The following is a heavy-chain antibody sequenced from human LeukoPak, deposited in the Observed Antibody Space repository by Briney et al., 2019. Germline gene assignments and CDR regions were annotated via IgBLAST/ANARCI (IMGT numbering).Heavy chain of an antibody. Sequence: SQTLSLTCTVSGGSISSGGYYWSWIRQHPGKGLEWIGYIYYSGSTYYNPSLKGRVTISVDTSKNQFSLKLSSVTAADTAVYYCARLLAYCGGDCYAADYWGQGTLVTVSS. CDR1: GGSISSGGYY. V-gene: IGHV4-31*03. CDR2: IYYSGST. D-gene: IGHD2-21*02. J-gene: IGHJ4*02. CDR3: ARLLAYCGGDCYAADY.